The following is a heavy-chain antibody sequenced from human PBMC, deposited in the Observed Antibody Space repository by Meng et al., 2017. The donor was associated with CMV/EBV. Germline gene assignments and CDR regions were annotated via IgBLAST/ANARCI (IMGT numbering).Heavy chain of an antibody. CDR1: GFTFSSYE. V-gene: IGHV3-48*03. CDR3: ARDFLVSSGYYRNYYYYGMDV. Sequence: GGSLRLSCAASGFTFSSYEMNWVRQAPGKGLEWVSYISSSGSTIYYADSVKGRFTISRDNAKNSLYLQMNSLRAEDTAVYYCARDFLVSSGYYRNYYYYGMDVWGQGTLVTVSS. J-gene: IGHJ6*02. CDR2: ISSSGSTI. D-gene: IGHD3-22*01.